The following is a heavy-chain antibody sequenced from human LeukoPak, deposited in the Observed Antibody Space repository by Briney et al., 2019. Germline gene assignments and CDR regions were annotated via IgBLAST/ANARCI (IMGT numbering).Heavy chain of an antibody. CDR3: TRGNSVYDWVYFFDY. Sequence: GGSLRLSCAASGFTFSSYGMSWVRQAPGKGLEWVSAISGSGGSTYYADSVKGRFTISRDNSKNTLYLQMNSLKTEDTAVYFCTRGNSVYDWVYFFDYWGQGTLVTVSS. J-gene: IGHJ4*02. V-gene: IGHV3-23*01. CDR1: GFTFSSYG. CDR2: ISGSGGST. D-gene: IGHD5/OR15-5a*01.